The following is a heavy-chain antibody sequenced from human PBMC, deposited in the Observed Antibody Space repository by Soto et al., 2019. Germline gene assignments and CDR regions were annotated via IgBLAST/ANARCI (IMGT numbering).Heavy chain of an antibody. Sequence: GESLKISCNGSGYSFTIYWIGWVRQMPGKGLEWMGIIYPGDSDTRYSPSFQGQVTISADKSISTAYLQWSSLKASDTAMYYCARQYNWKRNWFDPWGQGTLVTVSS. CDR1: GYSFTIYW. V-gene: IGHV5-51*01. D-gene: IGHD1-20*01. CDR3: ARQYNWKRNWFDP. CDR2: IYPGDSDT. J-gene: IGHJ5*02.